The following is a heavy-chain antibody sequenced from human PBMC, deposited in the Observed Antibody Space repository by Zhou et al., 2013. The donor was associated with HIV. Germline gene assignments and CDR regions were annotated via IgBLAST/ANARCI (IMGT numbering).Heavy chain of an antibody. Sequence: QVQLVQSASELKKPGASVKVSCKASGDTFTDYYMHWVRQAPGQGLEWMGWINPKTGATMYAQKFQGRVTMTRDTSISTAYMDLSTLKFDDTAVYYCARDLEDTVSVRGYDYGMDVVGTKGPRSPSP. CDR2: INPKTGAT. D-gene: IGHD2-2*01. J-gene: IGHJ6*01. CDR3: ARDLEDTVSVRGYDYGMDV. V-gene: IGHV1-2*02. CDR1: GDTFTDYY.